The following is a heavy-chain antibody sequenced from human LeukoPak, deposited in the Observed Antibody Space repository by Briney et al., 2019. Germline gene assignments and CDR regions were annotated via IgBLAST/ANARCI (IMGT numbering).Heavy chain of an antibody. CDR3: ATESIELATIPLGY. CDR2: INQDGTEK. J-gene: IGHJ4*02. Sequence: EGSLRLSCAASGFSFTTYWMSWVRQAQGKGLEWVANINQDGTEKYYVDSVKGRFTISRDNGKNSLYLQMNSLRADDTAVYYCATESIELATIPLGYWGQGTLVTVSS. D-gene: IGHD5-24*01. V-gene: IGHV3-7*01. CDR1: GFSFTTYW.